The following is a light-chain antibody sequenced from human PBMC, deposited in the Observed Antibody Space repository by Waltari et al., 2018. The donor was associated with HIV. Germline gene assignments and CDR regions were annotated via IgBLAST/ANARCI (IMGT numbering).Light chain of an antibody. Sequence: SVLTQPPSVPGAPGQRVTISFTGRSSHIGAGHPVHWYQHFPGRAPKLLIYGHANRGSGVPGRCSGSRSGASASLAITGLRAEDEADYYCQSYDSSLSVVFGGGTTLTVL. J-gene: IGLJ2*01. CDR1: SSHIGAGHP. V-gene: IGLV1-40*03. CDR2: GHA. CDR3: QSYDSSLSVV.